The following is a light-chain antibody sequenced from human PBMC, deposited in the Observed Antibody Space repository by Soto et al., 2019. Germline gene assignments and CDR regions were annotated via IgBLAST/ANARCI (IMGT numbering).Light chain of an antibody. CDR2: GAS. Sequence: EVVMTQSPATLSVSPGERVTLSCRASQSVSSSYLAWYQQKPGQAPRLLIYGASSRATGIPDRFSGGGSGTEFTLSISRLEPEDFAVYYCQQYVMPPFTFGRGTKVDIK. CDR3: QQYVMPPFT. J-gene: IGKJ2*01. CDR1: QSVSSSY. V-gene: IGKV3-20*01.